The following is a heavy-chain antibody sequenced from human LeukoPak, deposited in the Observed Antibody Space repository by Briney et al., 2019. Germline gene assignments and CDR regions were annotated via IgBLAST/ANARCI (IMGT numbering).Heavy chain of an antibody. CDR3: ASGVVHDF. J-gene: IGHJ4*02. CDR1: GFTFSSHW. V-gene: IGHV3-74*01. CDR2: INPDGTTT. Sequence: GGSLRLSCAASGFTFSSHWMHWVRHAPGKGLVWVSNINPDGTTTNYADSMKGRFTISRDNAKNTLYLQMHSLRAEETAVYFCASGVVHDFWGQGTLVTVSS. D-gene: IGHD3-3*01.